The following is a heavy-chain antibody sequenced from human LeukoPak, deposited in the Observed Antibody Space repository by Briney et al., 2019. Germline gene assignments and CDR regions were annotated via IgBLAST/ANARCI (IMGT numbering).Heavy chain of an antibody. CDR3: ARGGIAVAHVDY. CDR2: IYYNGST. V-gene: IGHV4-59*01. CDR1: GGSISSYY. J-gene: IGHJ4*02. Sequence: PPETLSLTCTVSGGSISSYYWSWIRQPPGKGLEWIGYIYYNGSTNYNPSLKSRVTISVDTSKNQFSLKLSSVTAADTAVYYCARGGIAVAHVDYWGQGTLVTVSS. D-gene: IGHD6-19*01.